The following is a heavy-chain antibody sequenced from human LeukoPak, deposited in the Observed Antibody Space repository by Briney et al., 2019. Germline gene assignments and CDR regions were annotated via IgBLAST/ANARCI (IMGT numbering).Heavy chain of an antibody. D-gene: IGHD6-6*01. CDR1: GYTFTSYG. CDR2: ISAYNGNT. V-gene: IGHV1-18*01. Sequence: ASVKVSCKASGYTFTSYGISWVRQAPGQGLEWMAWISAYNGNTNYAQNLQGRFTMTTDTSTSTAYMELRSLRSDDTAFYYCAKKPYSSSWRFFDSGGREPWVTVPS. CDR3: AKKPYSSSWRFFDS. J-gene: IGHJ4*02.